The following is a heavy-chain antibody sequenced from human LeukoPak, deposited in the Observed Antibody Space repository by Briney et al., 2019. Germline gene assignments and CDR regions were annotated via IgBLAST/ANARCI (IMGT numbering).Heavy chain of an antibody. V-gene: IGHV3-64*01. CDR1: GFTFSNYG. CDR3: ARAPETYYDY. CDR2: ISSNGGST. Sequence: PGGSLRLSCGASGFTFSNYGMHWVRQAPGKGLEYVSAISSNGGSTYYANSVKGRFTISRDNSKNTLYLQMGSLRAEDMAVYYCARAPETYYDYWGQGTLVTVS. J-gene: IGHJ4*02.